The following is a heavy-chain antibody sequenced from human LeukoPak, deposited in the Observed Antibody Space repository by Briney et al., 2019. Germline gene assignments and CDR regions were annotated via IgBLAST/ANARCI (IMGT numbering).Heavy chain of an antibody. CDR1: GFTFSSYS. D-gene: IGHD1-20*01. CDR3: ARVQSGYDITGTTLDWFDP. V-gene: IGHV3-48*01. Sequence: PGGSLRLSCAASGFTFSSYSMNWVRQAPGKGLEWVSYISSSSSTIYYADSVKGRFTISRDNAKNSLYLQMNSLRAEDTAVYYCARVQSGYDITGTTLDWFDPWGQGTLVTVSS. J-gene: IGHJ5*02. CDR2: ISSSSSTI.